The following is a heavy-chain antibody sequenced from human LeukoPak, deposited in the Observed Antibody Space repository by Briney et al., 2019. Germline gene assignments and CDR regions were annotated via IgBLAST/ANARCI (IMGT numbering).Heavy chain of an antibody. CDR3: AKAQDSSGFIDY. V-gene: IGHV3-30*02. J-gene: IGHJ4*02. CDR2: IRYDGSNK. Sequence: GGSLRLSCAASGFTFRSYAMSWIRQAPGKGLEWVAFIRYDGSNKYYADSVKGRFTISRDNSKNTLYLQMNSLRAEDTAVYYCAKAQDSSGFIDYWGQGTLVTVSS. D-gene: IGHD3-22*01. CDR1: GFTFRSYA.